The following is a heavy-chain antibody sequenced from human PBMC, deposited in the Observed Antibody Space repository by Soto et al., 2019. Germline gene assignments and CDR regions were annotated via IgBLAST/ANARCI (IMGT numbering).Heavy chain of an antibody. CDR2: ISSSGSTI. Sequence: GGSLRLSCAASGFTFSDYYMSWIRQAPGKGLEWVSYISSSGSTIYYADSVKGRFTISRDNAKNSLYLQMNSLRAEDTTVYYCAGTLSDPGSDYWGQGTLVTVSS. V-gene: IGHV3-11*01. J-gene: IGHJ4*02. CDR3: AGTLSDPGSDY. CDR1: GFTFSDYY.